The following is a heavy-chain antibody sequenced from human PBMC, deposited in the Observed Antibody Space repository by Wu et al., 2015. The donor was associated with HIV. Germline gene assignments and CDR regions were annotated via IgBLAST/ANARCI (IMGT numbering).Heavy chain of an antibody. J-gene: IGHJ5*02. Sequence: QVQLVQSGAEVKKPGASVKVSCKASGYTFTGYYMHWVRRAPGQGLEWMGWINPNSGGTNYAQSFQGRVTMTRDTSISTAYMELTRLRSDDTAVYYCARSAYDFWSGKNDLDRWFDPWGQGTLVTVSS. CDR2: INPNSGGT. CDR1: GYTFTGYY. CDR3: ARSAYDFWSGKNDLDRWFDP. D-gene: IGHD3-3*01. V-gene: IGHV1-2*02.